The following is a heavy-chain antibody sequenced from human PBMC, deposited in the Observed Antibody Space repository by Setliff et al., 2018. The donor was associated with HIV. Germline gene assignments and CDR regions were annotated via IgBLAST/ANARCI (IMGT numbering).Heavy chain of an antibody. D-gene: IGHD3-22*01. J-gene: IGHJ4*02. Sequence: SETLSLTCTVSGGSISSSGNYWTWIRQRPGKGLEWIGYIYYSGSTDYNPSLKSRVTISVDPSKNQFSLKMNSVTAADTAVYYCARASYSYDSTGYLYWGQGTLVTVSS. CDR3: ARASYSYDSTGYLY. CDR1: GGSISSSGNY. V-gene: IGHV4-31*03. CDR2: IYYSGST.